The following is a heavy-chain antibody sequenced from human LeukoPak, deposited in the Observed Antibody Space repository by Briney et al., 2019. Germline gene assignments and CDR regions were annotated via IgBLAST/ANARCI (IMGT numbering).Heavy chain of an antibody. CDR2: IYSGGST. D-gene: IGHD6-19*01. J-gene: IGHJ4*02. V-gene: IGHV3-53*01. Sequence: GGCLRLSCAASGFTVSSNYMGRARQVSGKGLEWVSVIYSGGSTNYADSVKGRFTISRDDSKNTLYLQMNSLRAEDTAVYYCARVRSDSIGWYEFDQCGQGALLSASS. CDR1: GFTVSSNY. CDR3: ARVRSDSIGWYEFDQ.